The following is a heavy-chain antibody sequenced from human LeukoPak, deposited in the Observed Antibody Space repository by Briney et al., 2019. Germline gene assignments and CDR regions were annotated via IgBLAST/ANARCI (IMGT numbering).Heavy chain of an antibody. CDR2: IYYSRST. V-gene: IGHV4-59*01. CDR1: GGSISTYY. Sequence: SETLSLTCTVSGGSISTYYWSWIRQPPGKGPEWIGYIYYSRSTNYNPSLKSRVTISVDTSKNQFSLKLSSVTAADTAVYYCARDRAVSRGYSYGYLSYWGQGTLVTVSS. D-gene: IGHD5-18*01. CDR3: ARDRAVSRGYSYGYLSY. J-gene: IGHJ4*02.